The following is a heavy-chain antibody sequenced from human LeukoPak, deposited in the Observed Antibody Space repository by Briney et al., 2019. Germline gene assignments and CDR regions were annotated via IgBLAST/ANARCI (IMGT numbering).Heavy chain of an antibody. Sequence: GGSLRLSCAASGFTFHAYAMHWVRQVPGKGLEWLSVVTTDGTTFYADSVNGRLTISRDNFKESLFLQMDSLTTEDTAFYYCVKDGSGGRNSYLEKWGQGTPVTVSS. CDR3: VKDGSGGRNSYLEK. D-gene: IGHD3-10*01. V-gene: IGHV3-43*02. CDR2: VTTDGTT. CDR1: GFTFHAYA. J-gene: IGHJ4*02.